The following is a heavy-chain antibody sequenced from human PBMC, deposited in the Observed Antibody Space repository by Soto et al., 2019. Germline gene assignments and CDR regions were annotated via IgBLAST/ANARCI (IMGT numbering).Heavy chain of an antibody. D-gene: IGHD5-12*01. CDR3: ARDVDMRRPLRWTVS. CDR2: IDSDGGRI. Sequence: RHTCLAAISTLSTHCMYRVRQGTGKGPVWVSRIDSDGGRITYADSVKGRFTISRDTSKNTVYLQMDSLKVEDTAVYYCARDVDMRRPLRWTVSWG. J-gene: IGHJ5*01. CDR1: ISTLSTHC. V-gene: IGHV3-74*03.